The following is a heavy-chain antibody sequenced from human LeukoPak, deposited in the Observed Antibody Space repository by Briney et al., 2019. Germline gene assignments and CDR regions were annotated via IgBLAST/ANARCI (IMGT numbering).Heavy chain of an antibody. V-gene: IGHV3-48*03. CDR2: ISDSGRTT. CDR3: AKAEGSRGQVSAFDI. Sequence: GGSLRLSCVVSGLTFSNFKMNWVRQAPGKGLEWVSYISDSGRTTFYADSVKGRFTISRDNAKNSLYLQMNSLRAEDTAVYYCAKAEGSRGQVSAFDIWGQGTMVTVSS. D-gene: IGHD1-14*01. J-gene: IGHJ3*02. CDR1: GLTFSNFK.